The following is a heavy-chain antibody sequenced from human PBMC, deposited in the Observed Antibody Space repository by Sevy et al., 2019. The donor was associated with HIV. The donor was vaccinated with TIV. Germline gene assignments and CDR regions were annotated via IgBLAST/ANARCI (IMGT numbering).Heavy chain of an antibody. CDR1: GDSVSSNSVA. Sequence: KQSQTLSLTCAISGDSVSSNSVAWNWIRQSPSRGLEWLGRTYYRSKWYNDYAVSVKSRITINPDTSKNQFSLQLNSVTPEDTAVYYCARNPPYCSSTSCHFDYWGQGTLVTVSS. D-gene: IGHD2-2*01. J-gene: IGHJ4*02. CDR3: ARNPPYCSSTSCHFDY. CDR2: TYYRSKWYN. V-gene: IGHV6-1*01.